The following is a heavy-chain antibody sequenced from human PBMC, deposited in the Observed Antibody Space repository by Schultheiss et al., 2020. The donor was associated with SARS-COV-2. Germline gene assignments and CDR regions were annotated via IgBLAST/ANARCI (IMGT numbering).Heavy chain of an antibody. J-gene: IGHJ6*03. Sequence: SQTLSLTCAVYGGSFSSYYWSWIRQPPGKGLEWIGSIYYSGSTYYNPSLKSRVTISVDTSKNQFSLKLSSVTAADTAVYYCARDVGILPYYYMGVWGKGTTVTVSS. CDR2: IYYSGST. D-gene: IGHD2-15*01. CDR1: GGSFSSYY. V-gene: IGHV4-59*01. CDR3: ARDVGILPYYYMGV.